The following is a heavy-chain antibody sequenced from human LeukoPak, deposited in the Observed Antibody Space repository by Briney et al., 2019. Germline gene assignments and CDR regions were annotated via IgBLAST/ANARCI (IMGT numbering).Heavy chain of an antibody. Sequence: GASVKVSCKASGYTFTGYYMHWVRQAPGQGLEWMGWINPNSGGTNYAQKFQGRVTMTRDTSISTAYMELSRLRSDDTAVYYCARVAIVAAAGTFLDWFDPWGQGTLVTVSP. J-gene: IGHJ5*02. CDR3: ARVAIVAAAGTFLDWFDP. V-gene: IGHV1-2*02. D-gene: IGHD6-13*01. CDR1: GYTFTGYY. CDR2: INPNSGGT.